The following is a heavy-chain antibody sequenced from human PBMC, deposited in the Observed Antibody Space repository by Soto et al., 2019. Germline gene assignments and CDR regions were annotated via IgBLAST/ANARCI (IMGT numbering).Heavy chain of an antibody. J-gene: IGHJ6*02. V-gene: IGHV3-7*05. D-gene: IGHD2-2*01. Sequence: EVQLVESGGGLVQPGGSLRLSCAASEFTFSSYWMNWVCQAPGKGLEWVANIKEDGSEKYYVDSVKGRFTISRDNAKNSLYLQMNSLRGEDTAVYYCARDVGAPGRGSAVGYYYHYGMDVWGQGTTVTVSS. CDR2: IKEDGSEK. CDR1: EFTFSSYW. CDR3: ARDVGAPGRGSAVGYYYHYGMDV.